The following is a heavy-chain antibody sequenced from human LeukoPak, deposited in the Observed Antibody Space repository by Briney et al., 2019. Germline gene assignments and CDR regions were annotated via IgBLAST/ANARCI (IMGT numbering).Heavy chain of an antibody. V-gene: IGHV1-18*01. Sequence: AASVKVSCKASGYTFTSYGISWVRQAPGQGLEWMGWISAYNGNTNYAQKLQGRVTMTTDTSTSTAYMELRSLRSDDTAVYYCARVKRYDSSGYNWFDPWGQGTLVTVSS. CDR2: ISAYNGNT. CDR3: ARVKRYDSSGYNWFDP. J-gene: IGHJ5*02. CDR1: GYTFTSYG. D-gene: IGHD3-22*01.